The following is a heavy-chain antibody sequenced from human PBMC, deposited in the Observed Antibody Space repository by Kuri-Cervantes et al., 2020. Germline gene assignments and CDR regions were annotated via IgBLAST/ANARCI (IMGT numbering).Heavy chain of an antibody. D-gene: IGHD3-22*01. J-gene: IGHJ4*02. CDR3: AREPGSGYFFDY. V-gene: IGHV3-66*01. Sequence: GESLKISCAASGFTFSSYSMNWVRQAPGKGLEWVSVIYSGGSTYYADSVKGRFTISRDNSKNTLYLQMNSLRAEDTAVYYCAREPGSGYFFDYWGQGTLVTVSS. CDR1: GFTFSSYS. CDR2: IYSGGST.